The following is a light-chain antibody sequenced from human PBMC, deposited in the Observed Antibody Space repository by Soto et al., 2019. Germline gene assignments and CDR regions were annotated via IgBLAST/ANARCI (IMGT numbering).Light chain of an antibody. CDR2: ATS. CDR3: QKYNTAPLT. V-gene: IGKV1-27*01. J-gene: IGKJ4*01. CDR1: QGIAPY. Sequence: DVQMTRSPSSLSAFVGDRVTITCRASQGIAPYLAWFQQKPGKVPKLLIYATSTLQSGVPSRFSGSGSGTDFTLTISSLQPEDIGTYYCQKYNTAPLTIGGGTKVEIK.